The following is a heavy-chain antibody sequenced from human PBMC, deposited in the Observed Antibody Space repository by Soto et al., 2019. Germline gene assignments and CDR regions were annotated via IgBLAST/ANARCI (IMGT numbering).Heavy chain of an antibody. CDR3: SRDQLEGNWFDP. Sequence: QLQLQESGSGLVKPSQTLSLTCTVSGGSISSGGYAWNWIRQAPGKGLEWIGYIYHSGYTLYNPALKGRVTISVDKSTNHFSLNLTSVTGADTAVYYCSRDQLEGNWFDPWGQGTLVTVSS. J-gene: IGHJ5*02. V-gene: IGHV4-30-2*01. CDR1: GGSISSGGYA. D-gene: IGHD1-1*01. CDR2: IYHSGYT.